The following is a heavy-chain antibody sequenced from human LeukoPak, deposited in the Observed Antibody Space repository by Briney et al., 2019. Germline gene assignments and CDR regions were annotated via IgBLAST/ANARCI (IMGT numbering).Heavy chain of an antibody. D-gene: IGHD3-10*01. Sequence: AGESLKISCKGSGYSFTSYWIGWVRQLPGKGLEWMGIMYPGDSDTRYSPSFQGQVTISAGKSINTAYLQWSSLKASDSAMYYCARLMVRGVPVGAWGQGTLVTVSS. CDR2: MYPGDSDT. V-gene: IGHV5-51*01. CDR1: GYSFTSYW. J-gene: IGHJ4*02. CDR3: ARLMVRGVPVGA.